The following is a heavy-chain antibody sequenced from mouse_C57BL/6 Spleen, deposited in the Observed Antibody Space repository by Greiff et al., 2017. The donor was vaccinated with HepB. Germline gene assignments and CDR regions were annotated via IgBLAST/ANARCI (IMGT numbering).Heavy chain of an antibody. J-gene: IGHJ4*01. D-gene: IGHD1-1*01. CDR2: IYPGDGDT. V-gene: IGHV1-82*01. CDR3: ARPPHYGSSYDYAMDY. CDR1: GYAFSSSW. Sequence: VQLQQSGPELVKPGASVKISCKASGYAFSSSWMNWVKQRPGKGLEWIGRIYPGDGDTNYNGKFKGQATLTADKSSSTAYMQLSSLTSEDSAVYFCARPPHYGSSYDYAMDYWGQGTSVTVSS.